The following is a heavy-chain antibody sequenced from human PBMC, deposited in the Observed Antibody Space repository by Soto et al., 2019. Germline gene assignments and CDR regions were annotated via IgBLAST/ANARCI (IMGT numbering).Heavy chain of an antibody. Sequence: LEWMGRIIPFLAIANYAQKFQGRVTITADKSTSTAFMELSSVTAADTAVYYCARDGIAAAGTKDWFDPWGQGTLVTVSS. CDR2: IIPFLAIA. D-gene: IGHD6-13*01. V-gene: IGHV1-69*04. J-gene: IGHJ5*02. CDR3: ARDGIAAAGTKDWFDP.